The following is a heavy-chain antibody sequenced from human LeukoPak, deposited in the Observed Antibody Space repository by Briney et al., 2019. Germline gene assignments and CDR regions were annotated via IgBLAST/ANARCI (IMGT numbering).Heavy chain of an antibody. V-gene: IGHV3-30*04. J-gene: IGHJ4*02. D-gene: IGHD6-19*01. CDR2: ISYDGTNE. Sequence: GESLTLSCAASGFTFSSYAMHWVRQAPGKALEWVALISYDGTNENYPDSVQGLLTISRDNSKNTLDLQMNSLRAEDTAVYYCARGSTYSSGWYTGFDYWGQGTLVTVSS. CDR3: ARGSTYSSGWYTGFDY. CDR1: GFTFSSYA.